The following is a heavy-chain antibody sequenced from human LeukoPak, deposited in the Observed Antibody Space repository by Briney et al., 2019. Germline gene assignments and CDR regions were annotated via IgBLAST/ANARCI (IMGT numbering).Heavy chain of an antibody. CDR3: ARAPARARLDY. Sequence: GGSRRLSCIASGFTFSEYTMDWVRQAPGKGLEWVASISRSSSYIYYADSVKGRFTILRDNAKNSLYLQLSSLTAEDTAIYYCARAPARARLDYWGQGTLVTVSS. J-gene: IGHJ4*02. CDR1: GFTFSEYT. CDR2: ISRSSSYI. D-gene: IGHD6-6*01. V-gene: IGHV3-21*06.